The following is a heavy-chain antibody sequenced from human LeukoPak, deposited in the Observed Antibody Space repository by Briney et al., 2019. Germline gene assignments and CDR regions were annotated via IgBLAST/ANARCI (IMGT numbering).Heavy chain of an antibody. CDR3: ASMWEGGY. CDR2: ISRSATTI. D-gene: IGHD1-26*01. J-gene: IGHJ4*02. V-gene: IGHV3-48*03. Sequence: GGSLRLSCAASGFTFSSYEMNWVRQAPGKGLEWVSSISRSATTIYYADSVKGRFTISRDNSKNSLYLQLNSLRADDTAVYYCASMWEGGYWGQGTLVTVSS. CDR1: GFTFSSYE.